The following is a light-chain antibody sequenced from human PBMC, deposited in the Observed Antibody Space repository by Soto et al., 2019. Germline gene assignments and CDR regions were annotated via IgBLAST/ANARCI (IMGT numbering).Light chain of an antibody. Sequence: DIQMTQSPSTLSASVGDRVIITCRASQNISSWLAWHQQKPGRAPKVVVYKAAIIESGVPSRFSGSGSGTEFTLTISSLQPDDSATYYCLHYASYPLTFGGGTKVEIK. V-gene: IGKV1-5*03. CDR1: QNISSW. CDR3: LHYASYPLT. J-gene: IGKJ4*01. CDR2: KAA.